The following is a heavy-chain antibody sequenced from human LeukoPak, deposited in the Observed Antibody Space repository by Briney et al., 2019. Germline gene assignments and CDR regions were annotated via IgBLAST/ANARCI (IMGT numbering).Heavy chain of an antibody. J-gene: IGHJ4*02. CDR1: GGSFSGYY. Sequence: SETLSLTCAVYGGSFSGYYWSWIRQPPGEGLEWIGEINHSGSTNYNPSLKRRVTISVDTSKNQFSLKLSSVTAADTAVYYCASLRGYSYGYWDYWGQGTLVTVSS. CDR2: INHSGST. D-gene: IGHD5-18*01. V-gene: IGHV4-34*01. CDR3: ASLRGYSYGYWDY.